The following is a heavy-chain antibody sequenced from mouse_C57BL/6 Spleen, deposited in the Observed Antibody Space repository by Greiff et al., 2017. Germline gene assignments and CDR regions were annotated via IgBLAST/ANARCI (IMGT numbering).Heavy chain of an antibody. CDR2: INYDGSST. D-gene: IGHD2-2*01. V-gene: IGHV5-16*01. CDR1: GFTFSDYY. Sequence: EVKLMESEGGLVQPGSSMKLSCTASGFTFSDYYMAWVRQVPEKGLEWVANINYDGSSTYYLDSLKSRFIISRDNAKNILYLQMSSLKSEDTATYYCARDPLYYGSYWYFDVWGTGTTVTVSS. J-gene: IGHJ1*03. CDR3: ARDPLYYGSYWYFDV.